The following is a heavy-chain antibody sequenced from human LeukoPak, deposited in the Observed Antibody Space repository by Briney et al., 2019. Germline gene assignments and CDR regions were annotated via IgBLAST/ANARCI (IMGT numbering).Heavy chain of an antibody. J-gene: IGHJ4*02. Sequence: SETLSLTCAVYGGSFSGYYWSWIRQPPGKGLEWIGEINHSGSTNYIPSLKSRVTISVDTSKNQFSLKLSSVTAADTAVYYCARDYGFLYYFDYWGQGTLVTVSS. V-gene: IGHV4-34*01. D-gene: IGHD4-17*01. CDR1: GGSFSGYY. CDR2: INHSGST. CDR3: ARDYGFLYYFDY.